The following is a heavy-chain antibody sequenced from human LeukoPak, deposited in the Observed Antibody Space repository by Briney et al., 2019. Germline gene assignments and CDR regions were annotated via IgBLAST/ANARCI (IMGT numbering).Heavy chain of an antibody. D-gene: IGHD1-7*01. V-gene: IGHV4-30-4*08. J-gene: IGHJ4*02. Sequence: PSQTLSLTCTVSGGSISSGDYYWSWIRQPPGKGLEWIGYIYYSGSTYYNPSLKSRVTISVDTSKNQFSLKLSSGTAADTAVYYCARETGTTFFFDYWGQGTLVTVSS. CDR1: GGSISSGDYY. CDR3: ARETGTTFFFDY. CDR2: IYYSGST.